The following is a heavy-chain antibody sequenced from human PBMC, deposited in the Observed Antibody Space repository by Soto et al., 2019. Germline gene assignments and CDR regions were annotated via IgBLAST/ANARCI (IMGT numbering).Heavy chain of an antibody. CDR1: GFTFSSYA. J-gene: IGHJ6*02. D-gene: IGHD3-22*01. CDR2: ISGSGGST. CDR3: AKDRRAIVVVITPPNGMDV. V-gene: IGHV3-23*01. Sequence: GGSLILSCAASGFTFSSYAMSWVRQAPGKGLEWVSAISGSGGSTYYADSVKGRFTISRDNSKNTLYLQMNSLRAEDTAVYYCAKDRRAIVVVITPPNGMDVWGQGTTVTVSS.